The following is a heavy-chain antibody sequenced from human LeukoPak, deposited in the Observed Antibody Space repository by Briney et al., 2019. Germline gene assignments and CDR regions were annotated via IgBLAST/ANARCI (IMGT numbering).Heavy chain of an antibody. V-gene: IGHV3-30-3*01. CDR3: ARSGDPWVFDY. D-gene: IGHD3-10*01. CDR1: GFTFSSYA. Sequence: GGSLRLSCAASGFTFSSYAMHWVRQAPGKGLEWVAVISYDGSNKYYADSVKGRFTISRDNSKNTLYLQMNSLRAEDTAVYYCARSGDPWVFDYWGQGTLVTVSS. J-gene: IGHJ4*02. CDR2: ISYDGSNK.